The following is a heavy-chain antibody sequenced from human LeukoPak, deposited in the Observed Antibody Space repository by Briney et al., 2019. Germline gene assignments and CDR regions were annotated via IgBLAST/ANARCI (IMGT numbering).Heavy chain of an antibody. V-gene: IGHV3-30*18. J-gene: IGHJ4*02. Sequence: PGRSLRLSCAASGFTFSSYGMHWVRQAPGKGLEWVAVISYDGSNKYYADSVKGRFTISRDNSKNTLYLQMNSLRAEDTAVYYCAKGSAALVLRPYYFDYWGQGTLVSVSS. CDR2: ISYDGSNK. CDR3: AKGSAALVLRPYYFDY. D-gene: IGHD5-18*01. CDR1: GFTFSSYG.